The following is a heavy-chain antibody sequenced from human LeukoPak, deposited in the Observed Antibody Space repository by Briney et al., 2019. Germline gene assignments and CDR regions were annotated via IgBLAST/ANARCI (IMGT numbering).Heavy chain of an antibody. CDR1: GYSFIHYW. D-gene: IGHD2-21*01. CDR2: MFPGDSST. V-gene: IGHV5-51*01. Sequence: GESPKISCKCSGYSFIHYWIGWVRQTPGRGLEWMGIMFPGDSSTRYSPSFQGQVTFSADTSKTTAYLEWTSLKASDTARYFCARQLVAPGFDFWGQGTQVTVSS. J-gene: IGHJ4*02. CDR3: ARQLVAPGFDF.